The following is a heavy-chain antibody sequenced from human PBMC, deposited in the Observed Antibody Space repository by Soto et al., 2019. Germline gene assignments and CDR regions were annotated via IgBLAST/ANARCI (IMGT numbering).Heavy chain of an antibody. CDR1: GFTFSSYA. CDR3: AKGEREYCSSTSCYGMDV. J-gene: IGHJ6*02. V-gene: IGHV3-23*01. Sequence: PGGSLRLSCAASGFTFSSYAMSWVRQAPGKGLEWVSGISGSGGSTYYADSVKGRFTFSRDNSKNTLYLQMNSLRAENTAVYYCAKGEREYCSSTSCYGMDVWGQGTTVTVSS. CDR2: ISGSGGST. D-gene: IGHD2-2*01.